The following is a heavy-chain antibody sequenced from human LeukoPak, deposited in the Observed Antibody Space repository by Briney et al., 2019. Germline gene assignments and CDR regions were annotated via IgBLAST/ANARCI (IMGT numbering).Heavy chain of an antibody. D-gene: IGHD6-13*01. CDR1: GYTFTSYD. Sequence: ASVKVSCKASGYTFTSYDINWVRQATGQGLEWMGWMNPISGYTGFAQKFQGRVTMTGNTAISTAYVELSSLRSEDAAVYYCARGNRLYTSSWSALAFDIWGQGTMVTVSS. V-gene: IGHV1-8*01. CDR2: MNPISGYT. J-gene: IGHJ3*02. CDR3: ARGNRLYTSSWSALAFDI.